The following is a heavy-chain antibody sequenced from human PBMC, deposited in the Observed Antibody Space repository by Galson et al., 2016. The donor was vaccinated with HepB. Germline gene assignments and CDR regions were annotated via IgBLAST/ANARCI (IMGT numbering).Heavy chain of an antibody. J-gene: IGHJ3*01. Sequence: SLRLSCAASGFTFSDYHMNWIRQAPGKGLEWISYISSSGNSMLYADSVRGRFSISRDNAKKSLCLQMTNLRAEDTAVYYCARDLPDDSVEYFDVFDLWGQGTMVTVSS. CDR2: ISSSGNSM. V-gene: IGHV3-11*01. CDR3: ARDLPDDSVEYFDVFDL. CDR1: GFTFSDYH. D-gene: IGHD4-17*01.